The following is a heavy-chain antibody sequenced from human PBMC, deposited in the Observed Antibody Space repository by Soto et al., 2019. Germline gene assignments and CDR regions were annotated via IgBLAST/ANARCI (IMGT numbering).Heavy chain of an antibody. D-gene: IGHD2-21*02. J-gene: IGHJ5*02. CDR2: ISFDGTNK. CDR1: EFAFSTHA. Sequence: PVGSLRLSCAASEFAFSTHAMHWVRQAPGEGLEWVAVISFDGTNKYYADSVKGRFTISRDNSRSTLYLQMNSLRIEDTAVYYCSASRDYNWFGPWGQGTLVTVSS. V-gene: IGHV3-30-3*01. CDR3: SASRDYNWFGP.